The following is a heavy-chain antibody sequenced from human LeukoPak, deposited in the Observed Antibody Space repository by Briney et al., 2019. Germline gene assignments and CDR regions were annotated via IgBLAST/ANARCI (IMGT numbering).Heavy chain of an antibody. Sequence: ASVKVSCKASGGTFSSYAISWVRQAPGQGLEWMGGIIPIFGTANYAQKFQGRVTITADESTSAAYMELSSLRSEDTAVYYCALGVLNYYYYYYMDVWGKGTTVTISS. J-gene: IGHJ6*03. CDR2: IIPIFGTA. CDR3: ALGVLNYYYYYYMDV. CDR1: GGTFSSYA. D-gene: IGHD3-3*01. V-gene: IGHV1-69*13.